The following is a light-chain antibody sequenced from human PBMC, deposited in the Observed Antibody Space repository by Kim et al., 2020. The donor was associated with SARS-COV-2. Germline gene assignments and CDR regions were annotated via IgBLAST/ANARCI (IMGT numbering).Light chain of an antibody. CDR3: QQYDTYPYT. J-gene: IGKJ2*01. V-gene: IGKV1-5*03. Sequence: SSSVGGRVTITCRASQSISSWLAWYQQKPGRAPKLLIYKASSLESGVPSRFSGSGSGTEFSLTISSLQPDDFATYYCQQYDTYPYTFGQGTKLEI. CDR2: KAS. CDR1: QSISSW.